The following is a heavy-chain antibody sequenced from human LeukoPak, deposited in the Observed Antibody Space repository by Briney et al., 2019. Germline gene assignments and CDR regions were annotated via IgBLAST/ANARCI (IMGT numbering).Heavy chain of an antibody. V-gene: IGHV3-30*02. Sequence: PGGSLRLSCATSGFTFDNFNIHWVRQAPGKGLEWVSFIRYDGSSQYFADSVKGRFTMSRDGPKNTLYLQMNSLRPEDTAVYYCAKQGSYCMDYWGQGTLVTVSS. J-gene: IGHJ4*02. CDR2: IRYDGSSQ. D-gene: IGHD2-21*02. CDR3: AKQGSYCMDY. CDR1: GFTFDNFN.